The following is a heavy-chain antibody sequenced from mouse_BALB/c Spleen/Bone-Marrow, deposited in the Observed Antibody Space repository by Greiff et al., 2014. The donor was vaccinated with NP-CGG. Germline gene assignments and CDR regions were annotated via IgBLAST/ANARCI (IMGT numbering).Heavy chain of an antibody. D-gene: IGHD2-10*02. Sequence: VQLVESGAGLVKPGASVKLSCKASGYTFTEYIIHWVKQRSGQGLEWIGWFYPGSGSIKYNEKSKDKATLTADKSSSTVYMELSRLTSEDSAVYFCARHESYGNYLYFDVWGAGTTVTVSS. CDR3: ARHESYGNYLYFDV. V-gene: IGHV1-62-2*01. CDR1: GYTFTEYI. CDR2: FYPGSGSI. J-gene: IGHJ1*01.